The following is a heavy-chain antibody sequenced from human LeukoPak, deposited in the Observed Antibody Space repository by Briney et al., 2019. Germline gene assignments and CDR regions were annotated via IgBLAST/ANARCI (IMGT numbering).Heavy chain of an antibody. Sequence: SETLSLTCAVYGGSFSGYYWSWIRQPPGKGLEWIGEINHNGSTNYNPSLKSRVTISVDTSKNQFSLKLSSVTAADTAVYYCARETAAGTGRTIRLFDYWGQGTLVTVSS. CDR1: GGSFSGYY. J-gene: IGHJ4*02. CDR2: INHNGST. V-gene: IGHV4-34*01. D-gene: IGHD6-13*01. CDR3: ARETAAGTGRTIRLFDY.